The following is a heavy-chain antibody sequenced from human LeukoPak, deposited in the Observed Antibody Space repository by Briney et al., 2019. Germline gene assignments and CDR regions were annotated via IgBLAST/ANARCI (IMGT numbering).Heavy chain of an antibody. CDR1: GGTFSSYA. CDR3: ARYTCSSTSCYDNWFDP. V-gene: IGHV1-69*05. Sequence: SVKVSCKASGGTFSSYAISWVRQAPGQGLEWMGRIIPIFGTANYAQKLQGRVTMTTDTSTSTAYMELRSLRSDDTAVYYCARYTCSSTSCYDNWFDPWGQGTLVTVSS. D-gene: IGHD2-2*01. J-gene: IGHJ5*02. CDR2: IIPIFGTA.